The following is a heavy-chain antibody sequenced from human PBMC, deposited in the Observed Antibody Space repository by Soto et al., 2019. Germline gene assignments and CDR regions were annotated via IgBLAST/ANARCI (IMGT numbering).Heavy chain of an antibody. V-gene: IGHV1-69*06. CDR3: ASTKDYISAYYYWKLGL. J-gene: IGHJ2*01. D-gene: IGHD3-22*01. Sequence: SVKVSCKASGGTFINYAISWVRQAPGQGLEWMGGIIPIFGTANYEQKFQGRVTITADTSANTVYLELSSLRSEDTAVYYCASTKDYISAYYYWKLGLWGRGTLV. CDR1: GGTFINYA. CDR2: IIPIFGTA.